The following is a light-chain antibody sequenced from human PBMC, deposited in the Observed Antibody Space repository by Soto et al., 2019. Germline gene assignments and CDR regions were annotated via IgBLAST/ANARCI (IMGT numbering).Light chain of an antibody. Sequence: EIVLTQSPGTLSLSAGERATLSCRASQSVSNNYLAWYQQKPGQAPRLLIYGASNRATGIPDRFSGSGSGTDFTLTISRLEPEDFAVYYCQQYGSSPLTFGGGTKVDIK. CDR1: QSVSNNY. CDR2: GAS. J-gene: IGKJ4*01. V-gene: IGKV3-20*01. CDR3: QQYGSSPLT.